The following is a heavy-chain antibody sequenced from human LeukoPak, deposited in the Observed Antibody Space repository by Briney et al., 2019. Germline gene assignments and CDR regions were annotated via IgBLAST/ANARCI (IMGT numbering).Heavy chain of an antibody. D-gene: IGHD5-18*01. V-gene: IGHV3-30*04. CDR2: ISYDGSNK. Sequence: GGSLRLSCAASGFTFSSYAMHWVRQAPGKGLEWVAVISYDGSNKYCADYVKGRFTISRDNSKNTLYLQMNSLRAEDTAVYYCARDRGSYGFTDYFDYWGQGTLVTVSS. CDR1: GFTFSSYA. J-gene: IGHJ4*02. CDR3: ARDRGSYGFTDYFDY.